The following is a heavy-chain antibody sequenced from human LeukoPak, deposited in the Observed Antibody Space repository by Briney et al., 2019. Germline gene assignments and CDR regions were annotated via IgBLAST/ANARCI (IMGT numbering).Heavy chain of an antibody. D-gene: IGHD1-14*01. Sequence: ASVKVSCKASGYTFTSYGISWVRQAPGQGLEWMGWISAYNGNTNYAQKLQGRVTLTTDTSTSTAYMELRSLRSDDTAVYYCARVDPTLFSPLGTDYWGQGTLVTASP. V-gene: IGHV1-18*01. J-gene: IGHJ4*02. CDR1: GYTFTSYG. CDR3: ARVDPTLFSPLGTDY. CDR2: ISAYNGNT.